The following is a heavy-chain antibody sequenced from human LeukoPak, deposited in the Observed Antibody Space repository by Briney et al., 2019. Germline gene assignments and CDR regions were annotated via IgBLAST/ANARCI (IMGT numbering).Heavy chain of an antibody. V-gene: IGHV1-69-2*01. CDR3: ATDLVVVVPAAVDY. CDR1: GYTFTDYY. D-gene: IGHD2-2*01. CDR2: VDPEDGET. J-gene: IGHJ4*02. Sequence: ASVEVSCKVSGYTFTDYYMHWVQQAPGKGLEWMGLVDPEDGETIYAEKFQGRVTITADTSTDTAYMELSSLRSEDTAVYYCATDLVVVVPAAVDYWGQGTLVTVSS.